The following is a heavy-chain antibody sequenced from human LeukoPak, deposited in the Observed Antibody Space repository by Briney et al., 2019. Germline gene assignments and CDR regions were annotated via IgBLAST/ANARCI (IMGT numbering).Heavy chain of an antibody. D-gene: IGHD3-10*01. Sequence: GGSLRLSCAASGSTFSSYSMNWVRQAPGKGLEWVSSISSSSSYIYYADSVKGRFTISRDNAKNSLYLQMNSLRAEDTAVYYCARGRMVRGVSFDYWGQGTLVTVSS. CDR1: GSTFSSYS. CDR3: ARGRMVRGVSFDY. V-gene: IGHV3-21*01. CDR2: ISSSSSYI. J-gene: IGHJ4*02.